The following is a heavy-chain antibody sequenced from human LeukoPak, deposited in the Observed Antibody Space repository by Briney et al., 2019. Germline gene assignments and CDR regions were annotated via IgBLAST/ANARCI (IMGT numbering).Heavy chain of an antibody. Sequence: GRSLRLSCTASGFTFGDHAMSWVRQAPGKGLEWLSLIRAKTFGGASEYAASVKGRFTISRDDSKSIAYLQMDSLTTEDTAVCYCTRDSLYCSTSTCYGSSAIFYYYMDAWGKGTMVTVSS. CDR1: GFTFGDHA. J-gene: IGHJ6*03. D-gene: IGHD2-2*01. CDR2: IRAKTFGGAS. V-gene: IGHV3-49*04. CDR3: TRDSLYCSTSTCYGSSAIFYYYMDA.